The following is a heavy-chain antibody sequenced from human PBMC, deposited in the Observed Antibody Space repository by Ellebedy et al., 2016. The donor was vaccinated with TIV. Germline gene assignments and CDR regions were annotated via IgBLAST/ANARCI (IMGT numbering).Heavy chain of an antibody. D-gene: IGHD1-1*01. V-gene: IGHV4-59*01. J-gene: IGHJ6*02. CDR2: IYYSGST. CDR3: ARGEVERLPYYHGMDV. Sequence: MPSETLSLTCTVSGGSISSYYWSWIRQPPGKGLEWIGYIYYSGSTNYNPSLKSRVTISVDTSKNQFSLKLSSVTAADTAVYYCARGEVERLPYYHGMDVWGQGTTVTVSS. CDR1: GGSISSYY.